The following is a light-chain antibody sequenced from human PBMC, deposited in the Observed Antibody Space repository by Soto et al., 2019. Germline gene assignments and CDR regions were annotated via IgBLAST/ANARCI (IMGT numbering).Light chain of an antibody. V-gene: IGKV3-20*01. J-gene: IGKJ2*01. Sequence: EIVLTQSPATMSLSPGERATLSCRASQSVGNNLAWYQQKPGQAPGLLIYEASTRATGIPARFSGSGSGTDFTLTISRVEPEDFGVYYCQQYGGSPPAYTFGLGTKLEI. CDR1: QSVGNN. CDR2: EAS. CDR3: QQYGGSPPAYT.